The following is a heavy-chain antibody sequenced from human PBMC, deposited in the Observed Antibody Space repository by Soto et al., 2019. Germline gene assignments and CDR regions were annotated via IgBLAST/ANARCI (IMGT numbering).Heavy chain of an antibody. Sequence: QLQLQESGSGLVKPSQTLSLTCAVSGGSISSGGYSWSWIRQPPGKGLEWIGYIYHSGSTYYNPSLTGRVTLSVDRPKNQFSPKLSSVTAAHPAVYYCASAGGLGAVAAAYWGQGTLVTVSS. CDR1: GGSISSGGYS. CDR3: ASAGGLGAVAAAY. CDR2: IYHSGST. J-gene: IGHJ4*02. D-gene: IGHD6-19*01. V-gene: IGHV4-30-2*01.